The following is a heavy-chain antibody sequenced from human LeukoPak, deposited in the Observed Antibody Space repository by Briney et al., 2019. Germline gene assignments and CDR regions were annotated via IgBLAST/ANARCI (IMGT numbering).Heavy chain of an antibody. J-gene: IGHJ4*02. Sequence: KPSETLSLTCTVSGGSISSYYWSWIRQPPGKGLEWIGYIYSSGSTNYNPSLKSRVTISVDTSKNQFSLKLSSVTAADTAVYYCARGGEQLVRNFDYWGQGTLVTVSS. D-gene: IGHD6-6*01. CDR1: GGSISSYY. V-gene: IGHV4-59*01. CDR2: IYSSGST. CDR3: ARGGEQLVRNFDY.